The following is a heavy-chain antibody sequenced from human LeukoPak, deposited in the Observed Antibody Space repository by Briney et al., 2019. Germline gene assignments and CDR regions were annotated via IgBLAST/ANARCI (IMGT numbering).Heavy chain of an antibody. CDR2: INPNSGGT. CDR3: ARDEFSDYYGSGSSYYYYGMDV. Sequence: ASVKVSCKASGYTFTSYYMYWVRQAPGQGLEWMGWINPNSGGTNYAQKFQGWVTMTRDTSISTAYMELSRLRSDDTAVYYCARDEFSDYYGSGSSYYYYGMDVWGQGTTVTVSS. CDR1: GYTFTSYY. D-gene: IGHD3-10*01. J-gene: IGHJ6*02. V-gene: IGHV1-2*04.